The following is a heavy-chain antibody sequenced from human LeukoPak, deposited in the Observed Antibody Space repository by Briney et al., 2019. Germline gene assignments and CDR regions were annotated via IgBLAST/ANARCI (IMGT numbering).Heavy chain of an antibody. Sequence: PSETLSLTCTVSGGSISSGSYYWSWIRQPPGKGLEWIGYIYYSGSTNYNPSLKSRVTISVDTSKNQFSLKLSSVTAAVTAVYYCARDYTGIAAAGTYWGQGTLVTVSS. CDR3: ARDYTGIAAAGTY. CDR2: IYYSGST. D-gene: IGHD6-13*01. J-gene: IGHJ4*02. CDR1: GGSISSGSYY. V-gene: IGHV4-61*01.